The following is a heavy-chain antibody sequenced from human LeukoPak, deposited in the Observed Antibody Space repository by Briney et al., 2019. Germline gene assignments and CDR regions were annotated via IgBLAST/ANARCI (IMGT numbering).Heavy chain of an antibody. J-gene: IGHJ4*02. CDR2: IYHSGST. CDR1: GGSFSGYS. Sequence: SETLSLTCAVYGGSFSGYSWSWIRQPPGKGLEWIGYIYHSGSTYYNPSLKSRVTISVDRSRNQFSLKLSSVTAADTAVYYCVRGQGSSSSRPADFDYWGQGTLVTVSS. CDR3: VRGQGSSSSRPADFDY. V-gene: IGHV4-34*01. D-gene: IGHD6-6*01.